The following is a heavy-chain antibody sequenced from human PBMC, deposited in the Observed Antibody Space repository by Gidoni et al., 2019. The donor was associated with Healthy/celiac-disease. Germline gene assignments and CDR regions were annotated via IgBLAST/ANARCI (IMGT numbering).Heavy chain of an antibody. V-gene: IGHV1-18*01. Sequence: QVQLVQSGAEVKKPRASVKVSCNASGYTFTSYGISWVRQAPGQGLEWMVWISAYNGNTNYAQKLQSRVTMTTDTSTSTAYRELRSLGSDDTAVYYCAREAPYPTGGYLFSWGQGTLVTVSS. D-gene: IGHD2-8*02. CDR1: GYTFTSYG. CDR3: AREAPYPTGGYLFS. CDR2: ISAYNGNT. J-gene: IGHJ4*02.